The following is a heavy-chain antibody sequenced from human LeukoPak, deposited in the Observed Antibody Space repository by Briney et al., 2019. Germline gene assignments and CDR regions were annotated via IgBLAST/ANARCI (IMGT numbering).Heavy chain of an antibody. V-gene: IGHV4-39*01. CDR1: GGSISSGGYY. D-gene: IGHD6-19*01. Sequence: SETLSLTCTVSGGSISSGGYYWGWIRQPPGEGREWIGTIYFSGSTYYNPSLKSRVTISVDTSKNQFSLKLNSVTAADTAVYYCARQCSSAWQYFDCWGQGTMVTVSS. CDR3: ARQCSSAWQYFDC. CDR2: IYFSGST. J-gene: IGHJ4*02.